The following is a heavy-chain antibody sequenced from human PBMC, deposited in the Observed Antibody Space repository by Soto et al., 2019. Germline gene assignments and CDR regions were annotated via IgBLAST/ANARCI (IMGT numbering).Heavy chain of an antibody. CDR2: INGYNGNT. Sequence: GGSLRLSCAASGYTFTSHGISWVRQAPGQGLEWMGWINGYNGNTNHAQKPQGRVTMSTDTSTSTAYMELRSLRSDDSAVYYCARMGDVPYYYYGMDVWGQGTTVTVSS. CDR3: ARMGDVPYYYYGMDV. CDR1: GYTFTSHG. V-gene: IGHV1-18*01. D-gene: IGHD3-16*01. J-gene: IGHJ6*02.